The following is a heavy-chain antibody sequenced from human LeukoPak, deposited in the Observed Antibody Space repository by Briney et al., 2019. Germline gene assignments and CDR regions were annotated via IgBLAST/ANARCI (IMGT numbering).Heavy chain of an antibody. V-gene: IGHV4-34*01. CDR2: INHSGST. J-gene: IGHJ5*02. CDR1: GGSSSGYY. Sequence: SETLSLTCAVYGGSSSGYYWSWIRQPPGKGLEWIGEINHSGSTNYNPSLKSRVTISVDASKNQFSLKLSSVTAADTAVYYCASGLRLKWFDPWGQGTLVTASS. CDR3: ASGLRLKWFDP. D-gene: IGHD6-25*01.